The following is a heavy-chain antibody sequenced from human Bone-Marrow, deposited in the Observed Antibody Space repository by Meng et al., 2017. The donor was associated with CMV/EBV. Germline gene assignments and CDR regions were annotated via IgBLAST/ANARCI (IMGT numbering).Heavy chain of an antibody. Sequence: SETLSLTCAVYGGSFSGYYWSWIRQPPGKGLEWIGEINHSGSTNYNPSLKSRVTISVDTSKNQFSLKLSSVTAADTAVYYCASGAVRGVIPDYWGQGTLVTVSS. CDR2: INHSGST. CDR3: ASGAVRGVIPDY. J-gene: IGHJ4*02. D-gene: IGHD3-10*01. CDR1: GGSFSGYY. V-gene: IGHV4-34*01.